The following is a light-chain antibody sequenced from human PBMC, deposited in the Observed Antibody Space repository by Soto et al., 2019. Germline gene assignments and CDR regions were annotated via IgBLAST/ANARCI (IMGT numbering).Light chain of an antibody. Sequence: ESVLTQSPATLSLSPGERATLSCRASQSVSSYLAWYQQKPGQAPRLLIYAASNRATGIPARFSGSGSGTDFPLTINSLEPEDFAVYYCQQRSNWPSITFGQGTRLEIK. J-gene: IGKJ5*01. V-gene: IGKV3-11*01. CDR1: QSVSSY. CDR3: QQRSNWPSIT. CDR2: AAS.